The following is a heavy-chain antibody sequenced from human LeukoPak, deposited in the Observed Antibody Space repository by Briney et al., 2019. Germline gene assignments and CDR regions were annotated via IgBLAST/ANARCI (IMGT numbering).Heavy chain of an antibody. CDR3: AKGGGYEAQYYYYYLDV. CDR1: GFTVSSNY. V-gene: IGHV3-53*05. D-gene: IGHD5-12*01. CDR2: IYSGGST. J-gene: IGHJ6*03. Sequence: PGGSLRLSCAASGFTVSSNYMSWVRQAPGKGLEWVSVIYSGGSTHYADSVKGRFSISRDNSKNTLYLQMKSLRAEDTAVYYCAKGGGYEAQYYYYYLDVWGKGTTVTISS.